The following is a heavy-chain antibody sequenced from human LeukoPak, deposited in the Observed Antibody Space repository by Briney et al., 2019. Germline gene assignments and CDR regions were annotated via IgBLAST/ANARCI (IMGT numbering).Heavy chain of an antibody. CDR1: GFTFSTHA. Sequence: GGSLRLSCVVSGFTFSTHAMSWVRQAPGKGLEWVSVISGSGDSTYYADSVKGRFTISRDNSKNTLYLQMNSLRAEDTAVYYCARDLYCGGDCYLAEYFQHWGQGTLVTVSS. CDR2: ISGSGDST. V-gene: IGHV3-23*01. CDR3: ARDLYCGGDCYLAEYFQH. D-gene: IGHD2-21*02. J-gene: IGHJ1*01.